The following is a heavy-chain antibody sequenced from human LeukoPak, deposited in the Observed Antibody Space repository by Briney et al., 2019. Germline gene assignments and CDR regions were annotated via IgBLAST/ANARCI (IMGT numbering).Heavy chain of an antibody. V-gene: IGHV3-74*01. J-gene: IGHJ6*03. CDR3: ARDYHYYYYMDV. CDR2: INSDGSST. CDR1: GFTFDDYG. Sequence: GGSLRLSCAASGFTFDDYGMSWVRQAPGKGLVWVSRINSDGSSTSYADSVKGRFTISRDNAKNTLYLQMNSLRAEDTAVYYCARDYHYYYYMDVWGKGTTVTISS.